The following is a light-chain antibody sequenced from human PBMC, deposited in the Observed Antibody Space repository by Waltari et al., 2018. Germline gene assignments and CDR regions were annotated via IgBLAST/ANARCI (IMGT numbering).Light chain of an antibody. CDR3: SSYTSSSSNVV. J-gene: IGLJ2*01. CDR2: EGS. Sequence: QQHPGKAHNFMIFEGSKRPSGVSNRFYGSKSGLPASLTLSVLQAEDEADYYCSSYTSSSSNVVFGGGPKLTVL. V-gene: IGLV2-14*02.